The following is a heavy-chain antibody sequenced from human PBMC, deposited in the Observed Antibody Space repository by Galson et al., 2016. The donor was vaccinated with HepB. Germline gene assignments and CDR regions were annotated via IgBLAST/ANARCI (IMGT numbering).Heavy chain of an antibody. CDR2: IIPTFATV. CDR1: GGTFRNYA. J-gene: IGHJ5*01. CDR3: ASTYCTGGSCLLTWFDS. D-gene: IGHD2-15*01. Sequence: SVKVSCKASGGTFRNYAISWVRQAPGQGLEWVGGIIPTFATVDYAQKLRGRVALSADDSTSLVYLELSSLRPEDTAVYYCASTYCTGGSCLLTWFDSWGQGTLVTVSS. V-gene: IGHV1-69*13.